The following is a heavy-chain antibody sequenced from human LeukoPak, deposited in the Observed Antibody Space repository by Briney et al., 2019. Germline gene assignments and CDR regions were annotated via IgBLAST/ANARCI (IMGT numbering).Heavy chain of an antibody. CDR1: GFTFSGYW. Sequence: GGSLRLCCAASGFTFSGYWMSWVRQAPGKGLEWVANIKQDGSEKYYVDSVKGRFTISRDNAKNSPYLQMNSLRAEDTAVYYCARGYNYGTFWGQGTLVTVSS. D-gene: IGHD5-18*01. J-gene: IGHJ4*02. CDR3: ARGYNYGTF. CDR2: IKQDGSEK. V-gene: IGHV3-7*04.